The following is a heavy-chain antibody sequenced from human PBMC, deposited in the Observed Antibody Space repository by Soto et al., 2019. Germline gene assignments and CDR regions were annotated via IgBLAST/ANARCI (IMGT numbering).Heavy chain of an antibody. V-gene: IGHV3-30*04. CDR3: ARSRSGAVADSFDC. CDR1: GFTFSRYA. J-gene: IGHJ4*02. CDR2: ISRDGTNK. D-gene: IGHD3-10*01. Sequence: QVQVVESGGGVVQPGRSLRLSCAASGFTFSRYAIHWVRQAPGKGLEWVAVISRDGTNKYYVDSVKGRFTISRDNSRNTLYLQMNSLRHEDAAVYYCARSRSGAVADSFDCWGQGTLVTVSS.